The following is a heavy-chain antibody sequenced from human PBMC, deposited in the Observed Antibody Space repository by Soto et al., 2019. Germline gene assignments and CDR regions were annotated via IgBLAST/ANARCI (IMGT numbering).Heavy chain of an antibody. J-gene: IGHJ4*02. CDR2: IYYSGST. D-gene: IGHD3-22*01. CDR1: GGSISSGDYY. V-gene: IGHV4-30-4*01. Sequence: SATLSLTCTVSGGSISSGDYYWGWIRQPPGKGLEWIGYIYYSGSTYYNPSLKSRVTISVDTSKNQFSLKLSSVTAADTAVYYCARQYYYDSSGYYDVDYWGQGTLVTVSS. CDR3: ARQYYYDSSGYYDVDY.